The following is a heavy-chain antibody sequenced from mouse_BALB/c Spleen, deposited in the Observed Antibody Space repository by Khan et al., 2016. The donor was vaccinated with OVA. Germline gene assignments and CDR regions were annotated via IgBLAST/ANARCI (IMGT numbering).Heavy chain of an antibody. Sequence: QVQLKQSGPELVRPGVSVKISCKGSGYTFTDYAMYWVKQSHAKSLEWIGLISTYSGNTNYNQKFKGKATMTVDKSSGTAYMVLARLTSEDSAIYYWARPAYDGFFDYWGQGTALTVSS. CDR1: GYTFTDYA. V-gene: IGHV1S137*01. D-gene: IGHD2-3*01. J-gene: IGHJ2*01. CDR3: ARPAYDGFFDY. CDR2: ISTYSGNT.